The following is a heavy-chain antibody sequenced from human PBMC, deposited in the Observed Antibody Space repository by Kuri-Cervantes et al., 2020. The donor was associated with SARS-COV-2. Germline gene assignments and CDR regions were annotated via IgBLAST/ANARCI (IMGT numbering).Heavy chain of an antibody. D-gene: IGHD3-22*01. CDR2: INHSGST. V-gene: IGHV4-34*01. J-gene: IGHJ3*02. Sequence: SETLSLTCAVSGGSISSHYWSWIRQPPGKGLEWIGEINHSGSTNYNPSLKSRVTISVDTSKNQFSLKLSSVTAADTAVYYCARFPTHLTMIVFGAFDIWGQGTMVTVSS. CDR3: ARFPTHLTMIVFGAFDI. CDR1: GGSISSHY.